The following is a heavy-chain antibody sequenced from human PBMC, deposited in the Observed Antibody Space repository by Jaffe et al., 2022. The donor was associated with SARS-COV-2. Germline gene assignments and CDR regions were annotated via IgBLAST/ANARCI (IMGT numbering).Heavy chain of an antibody. CDR2: ISAYNGNT. CDR3: ARDPGLDYVWGSYFVSGMDV. CDR1: GYTFTSYG. D-gene: IGHD3-16*01. V-gene: IGHV1-18*01. J-gene: IGHJ6*02. Sequence: QVQLVQSGAEVKKPGASVKVSCKASGYTFTSYGISWVRQAPGQGLEWMGWISAYNGNTNYAQKLQGRVTMTTDTSTSTAYMELRSLRSDDTAVYYCARDPGLDYVWGSYFVSGMDVWGQGTTVTVSS.